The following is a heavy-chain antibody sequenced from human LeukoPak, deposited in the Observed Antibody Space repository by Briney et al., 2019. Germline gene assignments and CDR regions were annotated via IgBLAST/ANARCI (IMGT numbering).Heavy chain of an antibody. D-gene: IGHD6-13*01. V-gene: IGHV3-30*04. CDR3: AKETIAAAVATSPYYYGMDV. Sequence: GGSLRLSCAASGFTFSSYAMHWVRQAPGKGLEWVALISYDGSNKCYADSVKGRFTISRDNSKNTLYLQMNSLRAEDTAVYYCAKETIAAAVATSPYYYGMDVWGQGTTVTVSS. CDR1: GFTFSSYA. CDR2: ISYDGSNK. J-gene: IGHJ6*02.